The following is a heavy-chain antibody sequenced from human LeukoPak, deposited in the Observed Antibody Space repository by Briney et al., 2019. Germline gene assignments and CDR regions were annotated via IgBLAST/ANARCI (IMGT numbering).Heavy chain of an antibody. D-gene: IGHD6-13*01. CDR1: GFTFSSYA. CDR2: IGGSGGST. J-gene: IGHJ4*02. V-gene: IGHV3-23*01. Sequence: GGSLRLSCAASGFTFSSYAMGWVRQAPGKGLEWVSSIGGSGGSTYYADSVKGRFTISRDNSKNTLYPQMNSLRAEDTAVYYCAKVETAAAATLRGFDYWGQGTLVTVSS. CDR3: AKVETAAAATLRGFDY.